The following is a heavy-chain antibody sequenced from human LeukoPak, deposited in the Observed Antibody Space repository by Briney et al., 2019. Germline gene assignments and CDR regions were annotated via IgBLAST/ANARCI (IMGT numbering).Heavy chain of an antibody. D-gene: IGHD3-10*01. Sequence: HPGGSLRLSCAASGFTFRSYGMHWVRQAPGKGPEWVANIKQDESERYTVDSVKGRFTISRDNAKNSVYLQMNSLRAEDTALYYCARLSAYYYGSYFYYYMDVWGKGTTVTVSS. V-gene: IGHV3-7*01. CDR1: GFTFRSYG. CDR2: IKQDESER. J-gene: IGHJ6*03. CDR3: ARLSAYYYGSYFYYYMDV.